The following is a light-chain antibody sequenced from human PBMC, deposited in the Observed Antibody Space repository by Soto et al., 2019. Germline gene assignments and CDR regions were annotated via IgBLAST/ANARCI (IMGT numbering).Light chain of an antibody. Sequence: QSALTQPRSVSGSPGQSVTISCTGTSSDVGGYNYVSWYQQHPGKAPKLMIYNVNRRPSGVPDRFSGSKSGKTASLTISGLQDEDEADYYCCSYAVTDVVFGGGTKLTVL. CDR1: SSDVGGYNY. V-gene: IGLV2-11*01. CDR3: CSYAVTDVV. J-gene: IGLJ2*01. CDR2: NVN.